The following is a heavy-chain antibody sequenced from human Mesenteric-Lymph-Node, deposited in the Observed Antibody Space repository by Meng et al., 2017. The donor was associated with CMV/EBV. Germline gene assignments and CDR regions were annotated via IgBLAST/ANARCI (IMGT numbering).Heavy chain of an antibody. CDR3: ARDPRGGGGWQYYFDY. Sequence: YTFNIYYIQWVRQAPGQGLEWVAMINPSGGATIYAQHFQGRVTVTRDTSTSTAYMELSSLRSEDTAVYYCARDPRGGGGWQYYFDYWGQGTLVTVSS. CDR1: YTFNIYY. J-gene: IGHJ4*02. D-gene: IGHD6-19*01. CDR2: INPSGGAT. V-gene: IGHV1-46*02.